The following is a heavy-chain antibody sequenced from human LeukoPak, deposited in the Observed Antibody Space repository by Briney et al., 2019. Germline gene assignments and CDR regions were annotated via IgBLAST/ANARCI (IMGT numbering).Heavy chain of an antibody. D-gene: IGHD4-17*01. Sequence: PGGSLRLSCAASGFTFSRFWMHWIRQVPGKGLVWVSRLNSDGRTTFYADSVKGRFTISRDNTKNTLYLQMNSLRAEDTALYYCAREAFDGDNDAFDIWGQGTMVTVSS. CDR3: AREAFDGDNDAFDI. J-gene: IGHJ3*02. V-gene: IGHV3-74*01. CDR1: GFTFSRFW. CDR2: LNSDGRTT.